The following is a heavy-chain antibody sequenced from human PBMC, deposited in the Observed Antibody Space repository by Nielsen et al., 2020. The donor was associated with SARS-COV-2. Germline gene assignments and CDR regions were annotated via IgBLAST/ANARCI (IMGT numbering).Heavy chain of an antibody. Sequence: GESLKISCAVSGFTFSSYGMHWVRQAPGKGLEWVAVISFDGSNKYFADSVKGRFTISRDNSKSTLFLQMNSLRAEDTAVYYCAKGFSSSSRDYMNVWGKGTTVTVSS. CDR2: ISFDGSNK. V-gene: IGHV3-30*18. J-gene: IGHJ6*03. CDR1: GFTFSSYG. CDR3: AKGFSSSSRDYMNV. D-gene: IGHD6-6*01.